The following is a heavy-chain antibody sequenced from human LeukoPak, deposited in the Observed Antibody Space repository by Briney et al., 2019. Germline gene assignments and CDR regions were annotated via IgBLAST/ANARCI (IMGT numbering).Heavy chain of an antibody. Sequence: QPGGSLRLSCVASGFTFSTYWMSWVRQARGKGLEWVANIKHDGTEKNYVDSVRGRFTISRDNAENALYLQMNSLRAEDTAVYHCAREIPWGAANLDYWGQGTLVTVSS. D-gene: IGHD6-13*01. V-gene: IGHV3-7*01. CDR1: GFTFSTYW. CDR3: AREIPWGAANLDY. J-gene: IGHJ4*02. CDR2: IKHDGTEK.